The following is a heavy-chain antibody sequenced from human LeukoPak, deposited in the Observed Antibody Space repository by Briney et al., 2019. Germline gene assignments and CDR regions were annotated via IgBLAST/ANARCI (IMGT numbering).Heavy chain of an antibody. J-gene: IGHJ4*02. V-gene: IGHV4-30-4*01. CDR3: ARSGGSGSPSYFDY. CDR1: GGSISSGDYY. Sequence: PSETLSLTRTVSGGSISSGDYYWNWIRQPPGKGLEWIGYIYYSGSTYYNPSLKSRVTISVDTSKNQFSLKLSSVTAADTAVYYCARSGGSGSPSYFDYWGQGTLVTVSS. D-gene: IGHD3-10*01. CDR2: IYYSGST.